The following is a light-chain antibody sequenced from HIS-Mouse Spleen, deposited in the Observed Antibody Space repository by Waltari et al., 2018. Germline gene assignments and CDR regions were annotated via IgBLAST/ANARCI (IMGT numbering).Light chain of an antibody. CDR3: QSADSSGTWV. J-gene: IGLJ3*02. V-gene: IGLV3-25*03. CDR2: KDS. Sequence: SYELTQPPSVSVSPGQTARITCSGDACPKQYAYWYQQKPGQAPVLVIYKDSERPSGIPERFSGSSSGTTVTLTISGVQAEDEADYYCQSADSSGTWVFGGGTKLTVL. CDR1: ACPKQY.